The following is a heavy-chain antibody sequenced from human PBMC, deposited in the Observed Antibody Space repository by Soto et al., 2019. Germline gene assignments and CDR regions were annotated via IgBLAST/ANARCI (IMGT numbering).Heavy chain of an antibody. CDR3: ATEVWVYYDFWSGYSDY. Sequence: EVQLVESGGGLVQPGGSLRLSCAASGFTFSSYWMSWVRQAPGKGLEWVANIKEDGSDMYYVDSVKGRFTISRDNAKNSLYLQMNNLRAEGTAVYYCATEVWVYYDFWSGYSDYWGQGTLVTVSS. V-gene: IGHV3-7*01. CDR1: GFTFSSYW. D-gene: IGHD3-3*01. CDR2: IKEDGSDM. J-gene: IGHJ4*02.